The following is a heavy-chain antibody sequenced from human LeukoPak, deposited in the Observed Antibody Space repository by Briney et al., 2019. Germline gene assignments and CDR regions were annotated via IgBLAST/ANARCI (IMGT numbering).Heavy chain of an antibody. CDR3: ARLRRQRGYSYGLDY. V-gene: IGHV4-34*01. CDR2: INHSGST. CDR1: GGSFSGYY. D-gene: IGHD5-18*01. Sequence: PWETLSLTCAVYGGSFSGYYWSWIRQPPGKGLEWIGEINHSGSTNYNPSLKRRVTISVDTSKNQSSLKLSSVTAADTAVYYCARLRRQRGYSYGLDYWGQGTLVTVSS. J-gene: IGHJ4*02.